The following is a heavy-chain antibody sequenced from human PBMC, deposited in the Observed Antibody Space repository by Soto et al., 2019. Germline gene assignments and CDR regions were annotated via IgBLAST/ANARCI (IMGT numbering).Heavy chain of an antibody. CDR1: GFTFSSYP. Sequence: GGSLSLSCAASGFTFSSYPMSWVRQAPGKGLEWVSAFSGSGGSTYYADSVKGRFTISRDNSKNTLYLQMNSLRAEDTAVYYCAKDREDTMVRAGFDYWGQGTLVTVSS. CDR3: AKDREDTMVRAGFDY. J-gene: IGHJ4*02. D-gene: IGHD3-10*01. V-gene: IGHV3-23*01. CDR2: FSGSGGST.